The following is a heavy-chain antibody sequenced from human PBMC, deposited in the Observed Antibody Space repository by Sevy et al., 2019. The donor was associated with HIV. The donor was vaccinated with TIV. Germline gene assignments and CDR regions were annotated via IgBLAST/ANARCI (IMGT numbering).Heavy chain of an antibody. Sequence: GGSLRLSCAASGFTFSPYWMTWVRQAPGKGLEWVANIRPDGSDKYYVDSVKGRFTISRDNAKNSLYLQMNSLRADDTAMYYCARGVXLDXWGQGALVTVSS. CDR2: IRPDGSDK. V-gene: IGHV3-7*01. CDR1: GFTFSPYW. J-gene: IGHJ4*02. CDR3: ARGVXLDX.